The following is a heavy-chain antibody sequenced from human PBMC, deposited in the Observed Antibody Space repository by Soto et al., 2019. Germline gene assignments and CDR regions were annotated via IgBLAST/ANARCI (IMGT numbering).Heavy chain of an antibody. Sequence: SETLSLTCIVSGGSISSYYWSCIRQPPGKGLEWIGYFYYSGNTNYNPSLKSRVTISVDTSKNQFSLKLSSVTAADTAVYYCARGGYSSGWFWVFEYWGQGTMVTLSS. D-gene: IGHD6-19*01. V-gene: IGHV4-59*01. CDR1: GGSISSYY. CDR3: ARGGYSSGWFWVFEY. CDR2: FYYSGNT. J-gene: IGHJ4*02.